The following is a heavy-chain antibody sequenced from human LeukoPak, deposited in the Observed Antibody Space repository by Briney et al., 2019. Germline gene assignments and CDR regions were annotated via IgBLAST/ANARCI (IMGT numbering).Heavy chain of an antibody. Sequence: ASVKVSCKASGYTFTDYYMHWVRQAPGQGLEWMGWINPNSGDTDYAQKFQGRVTMTRDTSISTAYMELSRLRSDDTAVYYCARDHWNSRFDGWGQGTLVTVAS. CDR3: ARDHWNSRFDG. J-gene: IGHJ4*02. V-gene: IGHV1-2*02. D-gene: IGHD1-7*01. CDR2: INPNSGDT. CDR1: GYTFTDYY.